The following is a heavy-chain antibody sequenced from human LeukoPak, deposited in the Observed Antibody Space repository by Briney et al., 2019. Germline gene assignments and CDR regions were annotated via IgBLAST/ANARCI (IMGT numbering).Heavy chain of an antibody. J-gene: IGHJ5*02. CDR2: IIPILGIA. CDR3: ARDLMSSIAALDDP. V-gene: IGHV1-69*04. CDR1: GYTFSSYG. D-gene: IGHD6-6*01. Sequence: GASVKVSCKASGYTFSSYGISWVRQAPGQGLEWMGRIIPILGIANYAQKFQGRVTITADKSTSTAYMELSSLRSEDTAVYYCARDLMSSIAALDDPWGQGTLVTVSS.